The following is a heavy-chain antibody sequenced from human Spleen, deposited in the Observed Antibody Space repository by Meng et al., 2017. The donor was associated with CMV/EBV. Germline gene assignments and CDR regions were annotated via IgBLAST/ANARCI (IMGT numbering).Heavy chain of an antibody. CDR1: RFTFSSYA. V-gene: IGHV3-23*01. J-gene: IGHJ4*02. CDR3: ARSHGGYQLLDYFDY. Sequence: GESLKISCAPSRFTFSSYAMSWVRQAAGKGLEWVSAISGSGRSTYYEDSVKGRFTISRDNSKNTLFLQMNSLRAEDTAVYYCARSHGGYQLLDYFDYWGQGTLVTVSS. CDR2: ISGSGRST. D-gene: IGHD2-2*01.